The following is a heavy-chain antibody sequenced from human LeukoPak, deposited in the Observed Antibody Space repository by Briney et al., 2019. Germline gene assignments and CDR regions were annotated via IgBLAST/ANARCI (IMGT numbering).Heavy chain of an antibody. CDR2: ISSSGGST. V-gene: IGHV3-23*01. CDR3: AKKINQGYDILTGYGYYGMDV. D-gene: IGHD3-9*01. Sequence: GGSLRLSCAASGFTFSSYAMSWVRQAPGKGLEWVSAISSSGGSTYYADSVKGRFTISRDNSKNTLYLQMNSLRAKNTAVYYCAKKINQGYDILTGYGYYGMDVWGQGTTVTVSS. CDR1: GFTFSSYA. J-gene: IGHJ6*02.